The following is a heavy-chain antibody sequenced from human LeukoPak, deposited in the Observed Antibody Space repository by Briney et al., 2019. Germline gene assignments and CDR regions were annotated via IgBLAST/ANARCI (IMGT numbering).Heavy chain of an antibody. CDR3: AKEDYYYYGMDV. Sequence: GGSLRLSCAASGFTFSSYGMHWVRQAPGKGLEWVAVIWYDGSNKYHADSVKGRFTISRDNSKNTLYLQMNSLRAEDTAVYYCAKEDYYYYGMDVWGQGTTVTVSS. V-gene: IGHV3-33*06. J-gene: IGHJ6*02. CDR1: GFTFSSYG. CDR2: IWYDGSNK.